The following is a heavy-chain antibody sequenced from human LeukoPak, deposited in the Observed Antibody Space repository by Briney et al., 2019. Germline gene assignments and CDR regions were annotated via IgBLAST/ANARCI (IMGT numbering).Heavy chain of an antibody. CDR2: IYYSSST. V-gene: IGHV4-59*01. Sequence: PSETLSLTCTVFGGAISSYNWIWLRQPPGKGREWMGYIYYSSSTNYNPSLKSRVTISVDTTNNHLSLKLSSVTDADTAVYYCARGSSDPLYYYYYGMGVWGQGTTVTVSS. J-gene: IGHJ6*02. D-gene: IGHD6-6*01. CDR1: GGAISSYN. CDR3: ARGSSDPLYYYYYGMGV.